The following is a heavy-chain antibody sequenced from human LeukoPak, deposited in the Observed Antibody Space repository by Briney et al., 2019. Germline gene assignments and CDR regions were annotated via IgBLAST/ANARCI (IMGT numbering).Heavy chain of an antibody. D-gene: IGHD4-17*01. CDR2: ISGYNGNT. CDR3: ARALFFYGDFPYFDY. J-gene: IGHJ4*02. Sequence: ASVKVSCKASGYPFTNYGTSWVRQAPGQGLEWMGWISGYNGNTNSAQKVQGRVTMTTDTSTSTAYMELRSLRSDDTAVYFCARALFFYGDFPYFDYWGQGALVTVSS. CDR1: GYPFTNYG. V-gene: IGHV1-18*01.